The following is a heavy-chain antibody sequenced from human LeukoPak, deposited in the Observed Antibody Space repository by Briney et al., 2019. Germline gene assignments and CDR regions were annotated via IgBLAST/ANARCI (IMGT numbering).Heavy chain of an antibody. CDR3: ARVSYVGYNWFDP. J-gene: IGHJ5*02. CDR2: INTGNGNT. Sequence: ASVKVSCKASGYTFTSYALHWVRQAPGQRLEWMGWINTGNGNTKYSQKFQGRVTITRDTSASTAYMELSSLRSEDTAVYYCARVSYVGYNWFDPWGQGTLVTVSS. V-gene: IGHV1-3*04. D-gene: IGHD1-26*01. CDR1: GYTFTSYA.